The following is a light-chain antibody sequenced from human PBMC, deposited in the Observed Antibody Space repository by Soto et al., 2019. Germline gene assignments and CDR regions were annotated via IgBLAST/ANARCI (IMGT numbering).Light chain of an antibody. V-gene: IGLV1-51*02. CDR1: SSNIGNNY. Sequence: QSVLRQPPSVSAAPGQKVTISCSGSSSNIGNNYVSWYQQLSGTAPKLLIYENNKRPSGIPHRFSGSKSGKSATLGITGLQTGDEADYYCGTWDSSLSAYVFGTGTKLTVL. J-gene: IGLJ1*01. CDR3: GTWDSSLSAYV. CDR2: ENN.